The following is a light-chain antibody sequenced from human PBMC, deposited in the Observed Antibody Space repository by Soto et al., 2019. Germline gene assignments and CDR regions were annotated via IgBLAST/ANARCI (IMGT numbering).Light chain of an antibody. CDR1: QSISSW. CDR3: QQYNSYST. V-gene: IGKV1-5*01. Sequence: DSHLPQSPYTLSASIGDRLTIPCRASQSISSWLAWYQQKPGKAPKLLIYDASSLESGVPSRFSGSGSGTEFTLTISSLQPDDFATYYCQQYNSYSTFGQGTKVDIK. J-gene: IGKJ1*01. CDR2: DAS.